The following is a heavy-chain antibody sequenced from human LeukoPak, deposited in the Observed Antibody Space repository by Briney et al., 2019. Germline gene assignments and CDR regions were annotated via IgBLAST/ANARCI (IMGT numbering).Heavy chain of an antibody. J-gene: IGHJ4*02. CDR1: GFTFSSYA. D-gene: IGHD3-9*01. Sequence: GGSLRLSCAASGFTFSSYAMSWIRQAPGKGLEWVSSISGSAISTYYADSVKGRFTISRDDSRNTLYLQMNSLRAEDTALFYCAKGDNNILTGYYNSFDSWGQGTLVTVSS. V-gene: IGHV3-23*01. CDR3: AKGDNNILTGYYNSFDS. CDR2: ISGSAIST.